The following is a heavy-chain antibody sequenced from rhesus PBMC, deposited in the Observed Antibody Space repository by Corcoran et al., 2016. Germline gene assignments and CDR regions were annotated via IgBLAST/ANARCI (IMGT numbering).Heavy chain of an antibody. D-gene: IGHD6-25*01. Sequence: EVQLVQSGAEVKKPGASVKISCKASGYTFTDYYLPWVRQAPGTGVAWMGRFDTKDGEEMHAQDFQDRVTITADTSTDTAYMELSSLRSEDTAVYYCATEWVYSGSGYGYWGQGVLVTVSS. CDR3: ATEWVYSGSGYGY. V-gene: IGHV1-111*02. J-gene: IGHJ4*01. CDR1: GYTFTDYY. CDR2: FDTKDGEE.